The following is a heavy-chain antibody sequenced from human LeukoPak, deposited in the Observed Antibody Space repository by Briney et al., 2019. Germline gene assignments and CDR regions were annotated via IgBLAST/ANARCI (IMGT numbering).Heavy chain of an antibody. CDR3: ARDRRGGDAFDI. CDR1: GGTFSRYG. Sequence: SVKVSCKASGGTFSRYGISWVRQAPGQGLEWMGGIIPIFGIANYAQKFQGRATITADKSTSTDYKELSSLRSEDTAVYYCARDRRGGDAFDIWGQGTMVTVSS. J-gene: IGHJ3*02. D-gene: IGHD6-25*01. CDR2: IIPIFGIA. V-gene: IGHV1-69*17.